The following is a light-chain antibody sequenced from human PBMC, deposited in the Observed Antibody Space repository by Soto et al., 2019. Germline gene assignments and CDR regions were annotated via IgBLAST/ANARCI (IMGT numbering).Light chain of an antibody. CDR1: ESISRDY. CDR3: QQYGNFPYT. CDR2: GAS. Sequence: EIVLTQSPGTLSLSPGQRATLSCRASESISRDYLAWYQQRLGQAPRLLIYGASSGATGIPDRFSGSGSGTDFTLTISRLEPEDFAVYYCQQYGNFPYTFGPGTKVDIK. V-gene: IGKV3-20*01. J-gene: IGKJ2*01.